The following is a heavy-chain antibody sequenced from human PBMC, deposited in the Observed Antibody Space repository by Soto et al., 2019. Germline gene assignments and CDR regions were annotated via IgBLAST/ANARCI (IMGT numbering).Heavy chain of an antibody. CDR1: GFSFSAYT. V-gene: IGHV3-23*01. J-gene: IGHJ4*02. CDR3: ARFPNYYGSGSDYQYYFDS. Sequence: PGGSLRLSCAASGFSFSAYTMTWVRQAPGKGLEWVSSISTSGGTTYYADSVKGRFIISRDHFKNTLYLQMNSLRADDTAIFYCARFPNYYGSGSDYQYYFDSWGLGTLVTVSS. CDR2: ISTSGGTT. D-gene: IGHD3-10*01.